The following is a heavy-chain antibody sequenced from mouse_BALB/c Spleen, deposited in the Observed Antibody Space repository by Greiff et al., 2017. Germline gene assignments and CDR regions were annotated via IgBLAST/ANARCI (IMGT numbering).Heavy chain of an antibody. V-gene: IGHV3-8*02. CDR3: ATYYGNYWNFDV. CDR1: GDSITSGY. Sequence: VQLKESGPSLVKPSQTLSLTCSVTGDSITSGYWNWIRKFPGNKLEYMGYISYSGSTNYNPALKSRISFTRDASKNQYYLQLNSAATEDTSTYYCATYYGNYWNFDVWGAGTTVTVSS. J-gene: IGHJ1*01. CDR2: ISYSGST. D-gene: IGHD2-1*01.